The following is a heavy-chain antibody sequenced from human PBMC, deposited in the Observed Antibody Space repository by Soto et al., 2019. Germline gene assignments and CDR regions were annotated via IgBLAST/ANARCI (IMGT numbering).Heavy chain of an antibody. D-gene: IGHD3-3*01. Sequence: QVQLVQSGAEVTKPGSSVKFSCKASGGTFSSYAISLVRQAPGQGLEWMGGIIPIFGTAHYAQKFQGRVTITADESTSTAYMGLSSLRSEATAVYYCAGPRTSFGVVKGRYDMDGWGQGTTVTVSS. CDR1: GGTFSSYA. CDR2: IIPIFGTA. V-gene: IGHV1-69*01. CDR3: AGPRTSFGVVKGRYDMDG. J-gene: IGHJ6*02.